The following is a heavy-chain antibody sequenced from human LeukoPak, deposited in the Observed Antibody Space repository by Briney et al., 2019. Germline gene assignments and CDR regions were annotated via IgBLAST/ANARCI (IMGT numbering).Heavy chain of an antibody. CDR1: GALISSGSYY. CDR2: MYTSGST. V-gene: IGHV4-61*02. J-gene: IGHJ4*02. D-gene: IGHD2-2*01. CDR3: ARHREHIVLLPGAKRKTWYFDY. Sequence: SETLSLTCTVSGALISSGSYYWSWIRQPAGKGLEWIGRMYTSGSTNYNPSLKSRVTISVDTSKNQFSLKLSSVTAADTAVYYCARHREHIVLLPGAKRKTWYFDYWGQGTLVTVSS.